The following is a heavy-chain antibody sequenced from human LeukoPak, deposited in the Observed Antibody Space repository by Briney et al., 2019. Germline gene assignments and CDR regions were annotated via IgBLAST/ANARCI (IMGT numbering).Heavy chain of an antibody. CDR2: ITSGSSYI. CDR3: ARGPKLEPFDY. Sequence: GGSLRLSCAASGFTFSSYSMNWLRQAPGRGLEWVSSITSGSSYIYYADSVKGRFTISRDNANNSLYLQMDSLRAEDTAVYYCARGPKLEPFDYWGQGTLVTVSS. J-gene: IGHJ4*02. CDR1: GFTFSSYS. D-gene: IGHD1-1*01. V-gene: IGHV3-21*01.